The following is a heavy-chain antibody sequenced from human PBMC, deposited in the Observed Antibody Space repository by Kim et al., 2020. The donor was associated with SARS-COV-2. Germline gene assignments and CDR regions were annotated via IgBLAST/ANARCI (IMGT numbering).Heavy chain of an antibody. CDR1: GYTFTGYY. CDR3: ARDDRWDSSGYPHYFDY. D-gene: IGHD3-22*01. CDR2: INPNSGGT. J-gene: IGHJ4*02. V-gene: IGHV1-2*02. Sequence: ASVKVSCKASGYTFTGYYMHWVRQAPGQGLEWMGWINPNSGGTNYAQKFQGRVTMTRDTSISTAYMELSRLRSDDTAVYYCARDDRWDSSGYPHYFDYWGQGTLVTVSS.